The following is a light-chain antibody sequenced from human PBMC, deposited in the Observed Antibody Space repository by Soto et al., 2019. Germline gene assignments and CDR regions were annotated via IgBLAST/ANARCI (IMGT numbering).Light chain of an antibody. Sequence: IVMTPSPATLSVSPGEGVTLSCRVSKSVGSSLAWYQQKPGQAPRILIYGAFTRVTGVPARFSGSGSGTEFTLTISSLQSEDFAIYYCQQYINWPVYTFGQGTRLEI. CDR3: QQYINWPVYT. CDR1: KSVGSS. J-gene: IGKJ5*01. V-gene: IGKV3-15*01. CDR2: GAF.